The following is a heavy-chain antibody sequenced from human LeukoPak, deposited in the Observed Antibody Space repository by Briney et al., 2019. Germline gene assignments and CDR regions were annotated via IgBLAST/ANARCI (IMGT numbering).Heavy chain of an antibody. CDR1: GFTFSDYY. CDR3: ATPVVTDFEYFQH. Sequence: GGSLRLSCAASGFTFSDYYMSWIRQAPGKGLEWVSYISSSGSTIYYADSVKGRFTISRDNSKNTLYLQMNSLRAEDTAVYYFATPVVTDFEYFQHWGQGTLVTVSS. CDR2: ISSSGSTI. V-gene: IGHV3-11*01. J-gene: IGHJ1*01. D-gene: IGHD4-23*01.